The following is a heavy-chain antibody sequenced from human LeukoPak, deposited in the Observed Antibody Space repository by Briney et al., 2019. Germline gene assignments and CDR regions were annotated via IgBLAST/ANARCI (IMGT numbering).Heavy chain of an antibody. Sequence: PGGSRRLSCAASGFTFSSYGMHWARQAPGKGLEWVAVISYDGSNKYYADSVKGRFTISRDNSKNTLYLQMNSLRAEDTAVYYCAREQVSSSWYGVDYWGQGTLVTVSS. D-gene: IGHD6-13*01. CDR1: GFTFSSYG. CDR2: ISYDGSNK. V-gene: IGHV3-30*03. CDR3: AREQVSSSWYGVDY. J-gene: IGHJ4*02.